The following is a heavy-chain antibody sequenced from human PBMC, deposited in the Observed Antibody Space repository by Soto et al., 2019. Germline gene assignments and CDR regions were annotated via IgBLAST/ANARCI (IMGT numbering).Heavy chain of an antibody. V-gene: IGHV1-69*06. D-gene: IGHD3-22*01. J-gene: IGHJ4*02. CDR3: ATDSSGMTFNY. CDR2: IIPIFGTA. Sequence: ASVKVSCKASGGTFSSYAISWVRQAPGQGLEWMGGIIPIFGTANYAQKFQGRVTITADKSTSTAYMELSSLRSEDTAVYYCATDSSGMTFNYWGQGTLVTVSS. CDR1: GGTFSSYA.